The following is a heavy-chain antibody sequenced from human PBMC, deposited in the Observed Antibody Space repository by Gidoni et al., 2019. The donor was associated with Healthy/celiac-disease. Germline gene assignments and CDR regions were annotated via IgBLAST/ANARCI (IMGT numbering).Heavy chain of an antibody. CDR1: GGSFSVYS. CDR3: ARGQTALYSSSWYPYWYFDL. J-gene: IGHJ2*01. D-gene: IGHD6-13*01. CDR2: INHRGST. V-gene: IGHV4-34*01. Sequence: QVQLQQWGAGLLKPSETLSPTFAAYGGSFSVYSWSWIRQPPGKGQEWIGEINHRGSTNYNPSLKSRVTISVDTSKNQFSLKLSSVTAADTAVYYCARGQTALYSSSWYPYWYFDLWGRGTLVTVSS.